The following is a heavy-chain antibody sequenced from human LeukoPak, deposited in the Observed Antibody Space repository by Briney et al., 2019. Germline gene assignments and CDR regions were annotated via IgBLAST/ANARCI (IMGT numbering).Heavy chain of an antibody. V-gene: IGHV4-4*07. CDR2: IYTSGST. D-gene: IGHD5-24*01. Sequence: SETLSLTCTVSGGSISSYYWSWIRQPAGKGLEWIGRIYTSGSTNYNPSLKSRVTISVDTSKNQFSLKLSSVTAADTAVYYCARHRSGWLQSSFDYWGQGTLVTVSS. CDR3: ARHRSGWLQSSFDY. J-gene: IGHJ4*02. CDR1: GGSISSYY.